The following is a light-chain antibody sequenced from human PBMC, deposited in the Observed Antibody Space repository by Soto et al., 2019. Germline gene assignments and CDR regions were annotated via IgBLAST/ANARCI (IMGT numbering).Light chain of an antibody. V-gene: IGKV1-5*03. CDR2: KTS. CDR3: LQYNSYPPWT. CDR1: QNVNIW. J-gene: IGKJ1*01. Sequence: DIQVTQSPSTLSAFVGDRVILTCRASQNVNIWLAWYQQRPRKAPKLLIYKTSSLESGVPSRFSGSGSGTEFTLTISSLETDDFGTYFCLQYNSYPPWTFGQGTKVEIK.